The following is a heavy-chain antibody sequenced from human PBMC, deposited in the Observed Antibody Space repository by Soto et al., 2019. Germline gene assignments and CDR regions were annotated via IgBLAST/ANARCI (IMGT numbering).Heavy chain of an antibody. CDR3: ARQVTMIVVVIPAGFDY. CDR1: GCSFSNKTYF. D-gene: IGHD3-22*01. Sequence: PSETLSRTCSVSGCSFSNKTYFGICIRHPPGKNLEWIGYVYYSATTNYNPSLKSRVTISVDMAKNQFSLKLSSVTAADTAVYYCARQVTMIVVVIPAGFDYWGQGTLVTVS. CDR2: VYYSATT. V-gene: IGHV4-61*05. J-gene: IGHJ4*02.